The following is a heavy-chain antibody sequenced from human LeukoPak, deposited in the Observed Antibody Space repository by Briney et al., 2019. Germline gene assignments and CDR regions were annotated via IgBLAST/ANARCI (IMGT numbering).Heavy chain of an antibody. D-gene: IGHD3-22*01. J-gene: IGHJ4*02. CDR1: GGTFGSYA. Sequence: ASVKVSCKASGGTFGSYAITWVRQAPGQGLEWMGGIIPIFGTANYAQKFQGRVTITADKSTSTAYMELSSLRSGDTAVYYCARGYYDSSGYPTAYYFDYWGQGTLVTVSS. CDR3: ARGYYDSSGYPTAYYFDY. CDR2: IIPIFGTA. V-gene: IGHV1-69*06.